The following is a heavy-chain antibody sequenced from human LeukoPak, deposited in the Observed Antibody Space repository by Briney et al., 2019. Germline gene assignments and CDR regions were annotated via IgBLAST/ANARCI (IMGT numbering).Heavy chain of an antibody. CDR2: IYHSGST. D-gene: IGHD3-10*01. CDR1: GGSISSSSYY. V-gene: IGHV4-39*07. CDR3: ARDSMVRGVITTRWFDP. J-gene: IGHJ5*02. Sequence: SETLSLTCTVSGGSISSSSYYWGWIRQPPGKGLEWIGSIYHSGSTYYNPSLKSRVTISVDTSKNQFSLKLTSMTAADTAVYYCARDSMVRGVITTRWFDPWGQGTLVTVSS.